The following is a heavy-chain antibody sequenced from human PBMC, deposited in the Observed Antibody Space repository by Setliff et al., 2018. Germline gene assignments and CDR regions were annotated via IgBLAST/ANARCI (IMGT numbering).Heavy chain of an antibody. V-gene: IGHV1-2*04. J-gene: IGHJ3*01. CDR1: GGTFSSYA. CDR2: INPKTRGT. Sequence: ASVKVSCKASGGTFSSYAISWVRQAPGQGLEWMGWINPKTRGTNLAQKFQGWVSMTRDTSITTAYMELSRLTSDDMAVYFCARSDHLVVDGFDVWGQGTMVTVSS. D-gene: IGHD3-16*01. CDR3: ARSDHLVVDGFDV.